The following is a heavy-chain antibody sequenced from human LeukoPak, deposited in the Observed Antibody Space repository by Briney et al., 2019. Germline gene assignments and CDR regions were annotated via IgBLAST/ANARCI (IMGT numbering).Heavy chain of an antibody. V-gene: IGHV3-7*01. CDR2: LKRDGREE. J-gene: IGHJ4*02. Sequence: PGGSLRLSCAASGFTFSNYWMSWVRQAPGKGLEWVANLKRDGREEYYVDSVEGRFTISRDNAKNSLYLQMNSLRVEDTAVYYCARGGSGSYYPTFDCWGQGTLVTVSS. D-gene: IGHD3-10*01. CDR3: ARGGSGSYYPTFDC. CDR1: GFTFSNYW.